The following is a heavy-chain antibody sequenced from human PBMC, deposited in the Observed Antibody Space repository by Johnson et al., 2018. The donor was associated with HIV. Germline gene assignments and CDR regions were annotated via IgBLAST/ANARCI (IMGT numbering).Heavy chain of an antibody. CDR3: TRETGAYAFDI. CDR1: GFTFGDYA. CDR2: IRSKAYGGTT. D-gene: IGHD1-1*01. J-gene: IGHJ3*02. Sequence: LESGGGLVQPGRSLRLSCSGSGFTFGDYAMSWVRQAPGKGLDWVGVIRSKAYGGTTEYAASVKGRFTISRADSKSIAYLQMHSLKTEDTALYYCTRETGAYAFDIWGQGTMVTVSS. V-gene: IGHV3-49*04.